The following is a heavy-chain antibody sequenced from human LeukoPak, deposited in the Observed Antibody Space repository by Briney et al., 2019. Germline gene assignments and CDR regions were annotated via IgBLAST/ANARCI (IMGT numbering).Heavy chain of an antibody. Sequence: GGSLRLSCAASGFTFSGSAMHWVRQASGKGLEWVGRIRSKANSYATAYAASVKGRFTISRDDSKNTAYLQMNSLKTEDTAVYYCTRQSQWLESWWGQGTLVTVSS. J-gene: IGHJ4*02. V-gene: IGHV3-73*01. D-gene: IGHD6-19*01. CDR1: GFTFSGSA. CDR3: TRQSQWLESW. CDR2: IRSKANSYAT.